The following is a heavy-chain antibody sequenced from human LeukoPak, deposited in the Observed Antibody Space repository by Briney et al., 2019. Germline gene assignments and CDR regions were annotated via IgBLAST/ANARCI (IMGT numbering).Heavy chain of an antibody. D-gene: IGHD4-11*01. Sequence: GGSLRLSCAASGFTFSSYSMNWVRQAPGKGLEWVSSISSSSSYIYYADSVKGRFTISRDNFKKTVYLQMNSLRAEDTAVYYCAKDAQRGFDYSNSLEYWGQGTLVTVSS. CDR1: GFTFSSYS. V-gene: IGHV3-21*01. J-gene: IGHJ4*02. CDR3: AKDAQRGFDYSNSLEY. CDR2: ISSSSSYI.